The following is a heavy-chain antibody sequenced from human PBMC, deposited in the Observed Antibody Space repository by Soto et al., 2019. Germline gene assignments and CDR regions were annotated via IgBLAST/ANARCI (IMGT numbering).Heavy chain of an antibody. Sequence: QVQLVESGGGVVQPGRSLRLSCAASGFTFSSYGMHWVRQAPGKGLEWVAVISYDGSNKYYADSVKGRFTISRDNSKNTLYLQMNSLRAEDTAVYYCAKETHTRAKYYFDYWGQGTLVTVSS. J-gene: IGHJ4*02. CDR2: ISYDGSNK. CDR1: GFTFSSYG. D-gene: IGHD1-1*01. V-gene: IGHV3-30*18. CDR3: AKETHTRAKYYFDY.